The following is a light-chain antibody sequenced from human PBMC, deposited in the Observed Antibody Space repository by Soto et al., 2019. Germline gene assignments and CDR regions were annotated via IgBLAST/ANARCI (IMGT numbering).Light chain of an antibody. CDR1: QSVSSSY. J-gene: IGKJ1*01. V-gene: IGKV3-20*01. CDR2: GTS. Sequence: EIVLTQSPGTLSLSPGERATLSCRASQSVSSSYLAWYQQKPGQSPRLLIYGTSSRATAIPDRFSGSVSGTDFTLTISRLEPEDFAVYYCQQYGSTACTFGQGTKVEIK. CDR3: QQYGSTACT.